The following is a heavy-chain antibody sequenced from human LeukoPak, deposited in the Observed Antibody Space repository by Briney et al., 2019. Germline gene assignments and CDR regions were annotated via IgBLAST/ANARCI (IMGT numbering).Heavy chain of an antibody. V-gene: IGHV3-21*01. D-gene: IGHD6-19*01. Sequence: GSLRLSCAASGFTFSTYSMNWVRQAPGKGLEWVSSITSPVGRMYYADSLKGRITISRDNARSTLYLQMNSLRAEDTAVYYCATDGRSSGWYGFDYWGQGILVTVSS. CDR3: ATDGRSSGWYGFDY. J-gene: IGHJ4*02. CDR1: GFTFSTYS. CDR2: ITSPVGRM.